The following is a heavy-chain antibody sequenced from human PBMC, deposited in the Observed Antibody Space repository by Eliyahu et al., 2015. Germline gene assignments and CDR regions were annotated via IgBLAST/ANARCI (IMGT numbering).Heavy chain of an antibody. CDR1: GXSISSSSYY. CDR3: ARRQGYSNYGYFQH. Sequence: QLQLQESGPGLVKPSETLSLXXTVXGXSISSSSYYWGWIRQPPGKGLEWIGSIYYSGSTYYNPSLKSRVTISVDTSKNQFSLKLSSVTAADTAVYYCARRQGYSNYGYFQHWGQGTLVTVSS. CDR2: IYYSGST. D-gene: IGHD4-11*01. V-gene: IGHV4-39*01. J-gene: IGHJ1*01.